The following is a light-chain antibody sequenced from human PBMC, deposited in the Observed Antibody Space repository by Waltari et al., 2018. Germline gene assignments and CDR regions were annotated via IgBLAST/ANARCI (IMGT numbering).Light chain of an antibody. CDR1: SSDVGGYNY. CDR2: EVY. V-gene: IGLV2-8*01. CDR3: SSYAGRDILV. J-gene: IGLJ2*01. Sequence: QSALTQPPSASGSPGQSVAISCTGTSSDVGGYNYVSWYQQHPGKAPRLMIYEVYKRPSGVPERFSGSKSGNTASLTVSGLQAEDEADYYCSSYAGRDILVFGGGTRLTVL.